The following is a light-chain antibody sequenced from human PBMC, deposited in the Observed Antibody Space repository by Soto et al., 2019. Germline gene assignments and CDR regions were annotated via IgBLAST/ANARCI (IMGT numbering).Light chain of an antibody. J-gene: IGKJ3*01. CDR3: HQYGSSPLVT. CDR1: QSVSSTY. CDR2: AAS. Sequence: EIVLTQSPGTLSLSPGERATLSCRASQSVSSTYLAWYQQKPGQAPRLLIYAASSRATGIPDRFSGSGSGKDFTLTISRLEPEDFAVYYCHQYGSSPLVTFGPGTKVDIK. V-gene: IGKV3-20*01.